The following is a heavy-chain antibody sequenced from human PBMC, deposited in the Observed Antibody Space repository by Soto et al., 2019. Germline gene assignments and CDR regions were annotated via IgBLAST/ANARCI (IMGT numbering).Heavy chain of an antibody. D-gene: IGHD6-19*01. CDR1: GFTFSSFA. CDR3: AKVSFGTLGSGGLRS. Sequence: EVQLLESGGGLVQPGGSLRLSCAASGFTFSSFAITWVRQAPGKGLEWVSSISGRGDSTYFADSVKGRFTISRDNSRSTLYLHMNSLRAEDTARYNSAKVSFGTLGSGGLRSWGQGTVVTVS. CDR2: ISGRGDST. V-gene: IGHV3-23*01. J-gene: IGHJ5*02.